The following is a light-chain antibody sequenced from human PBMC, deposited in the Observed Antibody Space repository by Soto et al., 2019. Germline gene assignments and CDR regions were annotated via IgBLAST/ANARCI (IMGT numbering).Light chain of an antibody. CDR3: ISYTNSIALYV. J-gene: IGLJ1*01. CDR2: EVS. V-gene: IGLV2-14*01. Sequence: QSVLTQPASVSGSPGQSITISCTGTSSDVGGYNYVSWYQQHPGKAPKLMIYEVSNRPSGVSHRFSGSKSGNTASLTISGLQAEDEADYYCISYTNSIALYVFGTGTKVP. CDR1: SSDVGGYNY.